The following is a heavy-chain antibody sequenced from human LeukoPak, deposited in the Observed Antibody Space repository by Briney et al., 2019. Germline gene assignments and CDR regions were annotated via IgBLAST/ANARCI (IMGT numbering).Heavy chain of an antibody. CDR3: ARMGSGYDSYYYYYLDV. V-gene: IGHV1-2*02. D-gene: IGHD5-12*01. CDR1: GYTFTGYY. CDR2: INPNSGGT. J-gene: IGHJ6*03. Sequence: GASVKVSCKASGYTFTGYYMHWVRQAPGQGLEWMGWINPNSGGTNYAQKFQGRVTMTRDTSISTAYMELSRLRSDDTAVYYCARMGSGYDSYYYYYLDVWGKGTTVTVSS.